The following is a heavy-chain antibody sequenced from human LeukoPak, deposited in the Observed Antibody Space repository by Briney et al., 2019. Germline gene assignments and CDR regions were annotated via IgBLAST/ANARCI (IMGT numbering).Heavy chain of an antibody. CDR3: ARMTVMVYAND. D-gene: IGHD2-8*01. V-gene: IGHV4-30-4*08. CDR1: GGSLSRGDYY. CDR2: IYYSGST. J-gene: IGHJ4*02. Sequence: PSETLSLTCTVSGGSLSRGDYYWSWIRQPPGKGLEWIGYIYYSGSTYYNPSLKSRVTISVDTSKNHCSLKLSSVTAADTVVYYCARMTVMVYANDGGQGTLVTVSS.